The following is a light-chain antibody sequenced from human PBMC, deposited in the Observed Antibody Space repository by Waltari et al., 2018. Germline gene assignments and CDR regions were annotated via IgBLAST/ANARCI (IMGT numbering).Light chain of an antibody. J-gene: IGKJ1*01. Sequence: EIVLTQSPGTLALSPGERATLSCRASQSVGRALAWYQQKPGQAPRLLIYDASSRATGIPDRFSGSGSGTDLSLTISRVEPEDFAVYYCQMYVRLPVTFGQGTKVEVK. V-gene: IGKV3-20*01. CDR1: QSVGRA. CDR3: QMYVRLPVT. CDR2: DAS.